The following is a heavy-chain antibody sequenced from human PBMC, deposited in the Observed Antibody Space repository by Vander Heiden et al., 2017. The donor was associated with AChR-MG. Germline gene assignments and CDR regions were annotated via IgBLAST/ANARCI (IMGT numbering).Heavy chain of an antibody. V-gene: IGHV4-31*03. J-gene: IGHJ6*03. D-gene: IGHD2-8*02. CDR2: IYYTGRP. Sequence: QVQLQESGPGLVKPSQTLSLTCTVSGGSISSGGYYWSWIRQHPGKGLEWIGYIYYTGRPFYNPSLKSRVTISVDTSKNQLSLKLSSVTAADTAVYYCARVPGGPHYYMDVWGKGTTVTVSS. CDR1: GGSISSGGYY. CDR3: ARVPGGPHYYMDV.